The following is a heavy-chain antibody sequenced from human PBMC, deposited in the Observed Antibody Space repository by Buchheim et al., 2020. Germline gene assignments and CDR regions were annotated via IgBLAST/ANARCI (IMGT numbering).Heavy chain of an antibody. CDR3: ARYCSSTSCYWEYYYGMDV. D-gene: IGHD2-2*01. Sequence: QVQLVQSGAEVKKPGSSVKVSCKASGGTFSSYTISWVRQAPGQGLEWMGRIIPILGIANYAQKFQGRVTITADKSTSTAYMELSSLRSEDTAVHYCARYCSSTSCYWEYYYGMDVWGQGTT. CDR1: GGTFSSYT. V-gene: IGHV1-69*02. J-gene: IGHJ6*02. CDR2: IIPILGIA.